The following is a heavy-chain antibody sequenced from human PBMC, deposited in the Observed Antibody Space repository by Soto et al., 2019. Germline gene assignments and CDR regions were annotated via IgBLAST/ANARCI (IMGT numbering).Heavy chain of an antibody. Sequence: GGSLRLSCAASGFTFSDYYMSWIRQAPGKGLEWVSYISSSSSYTNYADSVKGRFTISRDNAKNSLYLQMNSLRAEDTAVYYCARSIAARDYYYYYGMDVWGQGTTVTVSS. D-gene: IGHD6-6*01. CDR3: ARSIAARDYYYYYGMDV. J-gene: IGHJ6*02. CDR2: ISSSSSYT. V-gene: IGHV3-11*06. CDR1: GFTFSDYY.